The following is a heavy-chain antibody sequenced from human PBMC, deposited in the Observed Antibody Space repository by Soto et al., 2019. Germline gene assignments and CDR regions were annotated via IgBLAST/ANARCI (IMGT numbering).Heavy chain of an antibody. V-gene: IGHV1-69*13. Sequence: PSVKGSCKASGGSFGNSAINWVRQTPGQGLEWLGGFIPVYRTLNYAQKFQGRVTITADESTGTAYMTLSSLASNDTAVYYCATGVIWIGYFTVDSWGQGTRVTVSA. CDR2: FIPVYRTL. CDR1: GGSFGNSA. CDR3: ATGVIWIGYFTVDS. D-gene: IGHD3-3*01. J-gene: IGHJ4*02.